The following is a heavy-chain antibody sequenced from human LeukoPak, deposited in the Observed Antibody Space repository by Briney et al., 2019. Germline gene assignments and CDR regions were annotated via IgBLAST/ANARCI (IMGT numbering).Heavy chain of an antibody. J-gene: IGHJ4*02. CDR2: IKQDGSEK. CDR1: EFTFSSYW. Sequence: GRSLRLSCAASEFTFSSYWMSWVRQAPGKGLEWVANIKQDGSEKYYVDSVKGRFTISRDNAKNSLYLQMNSLRAEDTAVYYCARRQGWELGFDYWGQGTLVTVSS. V-gene: IGHV3-7*01. D-gene: IGHD1-26*01. CDR3: ARRQGWELGFDY.